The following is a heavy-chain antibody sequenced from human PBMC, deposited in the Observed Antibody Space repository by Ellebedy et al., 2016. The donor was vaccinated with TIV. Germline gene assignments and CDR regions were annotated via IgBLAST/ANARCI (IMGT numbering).Heavy chain of an antibody. CDR1: RYSFSSYY. V-gene: IGHV1-46*01. J-gene: IGHJ4*02. Sequence: ASVKVSXKASRYSFSSYYMHWVRQAPRQGLEWLGRITPSGDGTSYAHKFQDRITMTTDTSTNTVYLDLSSLTSDDTAVYYCARNLYGIVTVNYFDSWGQGTLVTVSS. D-gene: IGHD2-8*01. CDR2: ITPSGDGT. CDR3: ARNLYGIVTVNYFDS.